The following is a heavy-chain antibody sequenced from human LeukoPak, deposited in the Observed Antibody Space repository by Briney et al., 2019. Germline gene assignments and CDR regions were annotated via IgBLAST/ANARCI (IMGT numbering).Heavy chain of an antibody. CDR2: ISGSGLST. J-gene: IGHJ4*02. D-gene: IGHD5-18*01. Sequence: PGGSLRLSCVASGFTFTNYAMGWVRQAPGQGLEWVSFISGSGLSTYYADSLKGRFSVSRDNSKNTLFLQMNSLRAEDTAVYYCAKDGGYNYGSFDYWGQGTLVTVSS. V-gene: IGHV3-23*01. CDR1: GFTFTNYA. CDR3: AKDGGYNYGSFDY.